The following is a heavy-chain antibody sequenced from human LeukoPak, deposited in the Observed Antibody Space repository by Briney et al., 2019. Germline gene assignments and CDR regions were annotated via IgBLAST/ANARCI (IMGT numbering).Heavy chain of an antibody. CDR3: ARDFDWQVTGALGY. J-gene: IGHJ4*02. D-gene: IGHD3-9*01. CDR1: GFTFSIYW. CDR2: IKQDGSEK. Sequence: GGSLRLSCAASGFTFSIYWMSWVRQAPGKGLEWVANIKQDGSEKYYVDSVKGRFTISRDNAKNSLYLQMNSLRAEDTAVDYCARDFDWQVTGALGYWGQGTLVTVSS. V-gene: IGHV3-7*01.